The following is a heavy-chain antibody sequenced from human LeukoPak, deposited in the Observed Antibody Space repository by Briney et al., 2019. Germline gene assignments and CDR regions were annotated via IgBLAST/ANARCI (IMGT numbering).Heavy chain of an antibody. V-gene: IGHV4-34*01. J-gene: IGHJ5*02. CDR1: GGSFSGYY. D-gene: IGHD6-13*01. CDR3: ARVNSSSWYFDP. Sequence: SETLSLTCAVYGGSFSGYYWSWIRQPPGKGLEWIGEINHSGSTNYNPSLKSRVTISVDTSKNQFSLKLSSVTAADTAAYYCARVNSSSWYFDPWGQGTLVTVSS. CDR2: INHSGST.